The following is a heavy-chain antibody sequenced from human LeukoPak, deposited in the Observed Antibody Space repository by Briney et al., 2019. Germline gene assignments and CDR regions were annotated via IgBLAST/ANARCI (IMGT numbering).Heavy chain of an antibody. CDR3: IWLSDYYYRMDV. CDR2: IKSGGTT. D-gene: IGHD3-10*01. Sequence: RGSLRLSCTVSGLTFSHAWMNWVRQAPGKGLEWDGRIKSGGTTVYAAAVKGRFTMSRDDSVKRLYLQMKSLKMEDTAVYYCIWLSDYYYRMDVWGQGTTVTVSS. J-gene: IGHJ6*02. CDR1: GLTFSHAW. V-gene: IGHV3-15*07.